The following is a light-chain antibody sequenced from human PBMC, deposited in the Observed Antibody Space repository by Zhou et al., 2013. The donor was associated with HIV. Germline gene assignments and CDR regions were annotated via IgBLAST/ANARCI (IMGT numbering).Light chain of an antibody. CDR1: QSVSVW. J-gene: IGKJ2*01. Sequence: DIQMTQSPSTLSASVGDRVTITCRASQSVSVWLAWYQQKPGKAPKLLIYGASSLQSGVPSRFSGSGFGTDFTLTINRLHPEDFATYYCQQANRFPQTFGQGTKVEIK. CDR3: QQANRFPQT. CDR2: GAS. V-gene: IGKV1-12*01.